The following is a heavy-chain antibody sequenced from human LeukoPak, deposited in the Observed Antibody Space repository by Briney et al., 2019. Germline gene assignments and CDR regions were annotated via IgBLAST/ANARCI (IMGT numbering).Heavy chain of an antibody. CDR2: INHSGST. CDR1: GGSFSDYY. D-gene: IGHD6-6*01. V-gene: IGHV4-34*01. Sequence: SETLSLTCAVYGGSFSDYYWSWIRQPPGKGLEWIGEINHSGSTNYNPSLKSRVTISVDTSKNQFSLKLSSVTAADTAVYYCASGQVGSSSFPPPSNGPQLTIDYWGQGTLVTVSS. J-gene: IGHJ4*02. CDR3: ASGQVGSSSFPPPSNGPQLTIDY.